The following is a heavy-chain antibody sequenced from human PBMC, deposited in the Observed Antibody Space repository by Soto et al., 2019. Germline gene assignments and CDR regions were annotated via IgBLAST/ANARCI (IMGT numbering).Heavy chain of an antibody. CDR1: GGSISSGGYY. D-gene: IGHD6-13*01. V-gene: IGHV4-31*03. CDR2: IYYSGST. J-gene: IGHJ6*02. Sequence: SETLSLTCTVSGGSISSGGYYWSWNRQHPGKGLEWIGYIYYSGSTYYNPSLKSRVTISVDTSKNQFSLKLSSVTAADTAVYYCARETRNSSSWYDYYYYGMDVWGQGTLVTVSS. CDR3: ARETRNSSSWYDYYYYGMDV.